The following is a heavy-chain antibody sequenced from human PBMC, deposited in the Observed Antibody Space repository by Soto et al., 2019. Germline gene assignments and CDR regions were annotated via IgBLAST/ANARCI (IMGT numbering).Heavy chain of an antibody. CDR3: ARDLSTSLRYFDWLPSGTEGFYGMDV. CDR1: GFTFSSYS. V-gene: IGHV3-48*01. CDR2: ISSSSSTI. D-gene: IGHD3-9*01. J-gene: IGHJ6*02. Sequence: PGGSLRLSCAASGFTFSSYSMNWVRQAPGKGLEWVSYISSSSSTIYYADSVKGRLTISRDNAKNSLYLQMNSLRAEDTAVYYCARDLSTSLRYFDWLPSGTEGFYGMDVWGQGTTVTVSS.